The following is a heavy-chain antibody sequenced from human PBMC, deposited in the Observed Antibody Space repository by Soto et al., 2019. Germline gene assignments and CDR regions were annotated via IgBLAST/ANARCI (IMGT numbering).Heavy chain of an antibody. V-gene: IGHV1-3*01. CDR2: INAGNDDT. CDR1: GYVFTSYV. Sequence: ASVKVSCKTSGYVFTSYVIHWVRQAPGQRPEWMGWINAGNDDTRYSPNFQDRVTITRDTSASTVYMEVSSLRSEDTAVYYCARLDYSGHDCWGQGTLVTVSP. CDR3: ARLDYSGHDC. J-gene: IGHJ4*02. D-gene: IGHD5-12*01.